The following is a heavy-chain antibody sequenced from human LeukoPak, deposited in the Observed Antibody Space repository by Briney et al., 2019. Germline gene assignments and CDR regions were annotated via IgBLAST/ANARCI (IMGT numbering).Heavy chain of an antibody. CDR1: GYTFTSYD. CDR3: ARVFDSSGYYPYYFDY. CDR2: MNPNSGNT. V-gene: IGHV1-8*01. D-gene: IGHD3-22*01. Sequence: GASVKVSCKASGYTFTSYDINWVRQATGQGLEWMGWMNPNSGNTGYAQKFQGRVTMTRNTSISTAYMELSSLRSEDTAVYYCARVFDSSGYYPYYFDYWGQGTLVTVPS. J-gene: IGHJ4*02.